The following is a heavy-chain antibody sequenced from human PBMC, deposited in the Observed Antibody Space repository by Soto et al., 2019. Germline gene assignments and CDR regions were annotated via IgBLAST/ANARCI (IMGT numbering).Heavy chain of an antibody. J-gene: IGHJ3*02. CDR1: GYSFTTYY. D-gene: IGHD3-22*01. Sequence: PGESLKISCKGSGYSFTTYYISWVRQMPGKGLEWMGRIDPSDSYTNYSPSFQGHVTISADKSISTAYLQWSSLKASDTAMYYCARIGITMMGSAFDIWGQGTMVTVSS. CDR3: ARIGITMMGSAFDI. V-gene: IGHV5-10-1*01. CDR2: IDPSDSYT.